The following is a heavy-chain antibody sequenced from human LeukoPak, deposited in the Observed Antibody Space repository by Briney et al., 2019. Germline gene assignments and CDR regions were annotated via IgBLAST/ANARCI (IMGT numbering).Heavy chain of an antibody. V-gene: IGHV4-39*02. CDR1: VGSICNSRCY. D-gene: IGHD3-3*01. CDR3: ARTSPYYDFWSGYYLKFAETPNYYGMDV. CDR2: NGFSRST. J-gene: IGHJ6*02. Sequence: PSETLSLTCSVYVGSICNSRCYWGSLRQPPGKRLRRIGSNGFSRSTQYNPTLKSRVTISVGTSKHHFSLQLSSVTAADTAVYYCARTSPYYDFWSGYYLKFAETPNYYGMDVWGQGTTVTVSS.